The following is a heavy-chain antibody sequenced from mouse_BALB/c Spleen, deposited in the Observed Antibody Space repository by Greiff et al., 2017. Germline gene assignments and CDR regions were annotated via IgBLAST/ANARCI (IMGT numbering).Heavy chain of an antibody. CDR1: GFTFSSYT. Sequence: EVMLVESGGGLVQPGGSLKLSCAASGFTFSSYTMSWVRQTPEKRLEWVAYISNGGGSTYYPDTVKGRFTISRDNAKNTLYLQMSSLKSEDTAMYYCARLRWLEGLMDYWGQGTSVTVSS. D-gene: IGHD2-3*01. CDR3: ARLRWLEGLMDY. CDR2: ISNGGGST. V-gene: IGHV5-12-2*01. J-gene: IGHJ4*01.